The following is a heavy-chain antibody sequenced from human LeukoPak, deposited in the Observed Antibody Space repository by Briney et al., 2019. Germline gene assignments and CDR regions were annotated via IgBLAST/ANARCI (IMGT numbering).Heavy chain of an antibody. CDR1: GFTFSSYA. J-gene: IGHJ4*02. V-gene: IGHV3-30-3*01. Sequence: GRSLRLSCAASGFTFSSYAMHWVRQAPGKGLEWVAVISYDGSNKYYADSVKGRFTISRDNSKNTLYLQMNSLRAEDTAVYYCTTGHYFDYWGQGTLVTVSS. CDR3: TTGHYFDY. CDR2: ISYDGSNK.